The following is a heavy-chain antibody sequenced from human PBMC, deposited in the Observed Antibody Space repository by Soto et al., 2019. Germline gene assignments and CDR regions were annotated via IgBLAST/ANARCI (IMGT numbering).Heavy chain of an antibody. CDR1: GFIFTSYA. CDR2: ISNSGGST. CDR3: ARSGWHDAFDI. Sequence: EVQLLESGGGLVQPGGSLRLSCAASGFIFTSYAMSWVRQAPGKGLEWVSGISNSGGSTDYADFVKGRFFISRDNSKNTLYLQMNSLRAEDTAVYYCARSGWHDAFDIWGQGTMVTVSS. D-gene: IGHD6-19*01. V-gene: IGHV3-23*01. J-gene: IGHJ3*02.